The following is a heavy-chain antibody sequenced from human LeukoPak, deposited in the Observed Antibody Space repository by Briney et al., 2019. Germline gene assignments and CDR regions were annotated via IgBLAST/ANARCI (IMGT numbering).Heavy chain of an antibody. D-gene: IGHD3-10*01. J-gene: IGHJ3*02. CDR3: ARDGATAGVHDAFDI. CDR2: INPNSGGT. V-gene: IGHV1-2*02. CDR1: GYTFTGYY. Sequence: ASVKVSCKAPGYTFTGYYMHWVRQAPGQGLEWMGWINPNSGGTNYAQKFQGRVTMTRDTSISTAYMELSRLRSDDTAVSYCARDGATAGVHDAFDIWGQGTMVTVSS.